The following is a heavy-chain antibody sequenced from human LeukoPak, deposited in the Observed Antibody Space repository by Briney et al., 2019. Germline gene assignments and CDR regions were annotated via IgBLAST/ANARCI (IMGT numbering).Heavy chain of an antibody. CDR2: ISYDGSNE. D-gene: IGHD5-18*01. J-gene: IGHJ4*02. CDR3: ASLYSYGYNY. CDR1: GFTFSRYA. Sequence: GGSLRLSCAASGFTFSRYAMHWVRQAPGKGLEWVAVISYDGSNEYYADSVKGRLTISRDNSKNTLYLQMNSLRPEDTAVYYCASLYSYGYNYWGQGTLVTVSS. V-gene: IGHV3-30-3*01.